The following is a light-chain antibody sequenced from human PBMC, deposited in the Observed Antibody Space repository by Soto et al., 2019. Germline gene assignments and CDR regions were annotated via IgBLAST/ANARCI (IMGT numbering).Light chain of an antibody. CDR1: SSKIGNNY. CDR3: ATWDNSLSGVV. V-gene: IGLV1-51*02. CDR2: ENN. J-gene: IGLJ2*01. Sequence: QSVLTQPPSVSAAPGQKVTISCSGSSSKIGNNYVSWYQQLPGTAPKLLIYENNKRPSGIPDRFSGSKSGTSATLGITGLQTGDEADYYCATWDNSLSGVVFGGGTKLTVL.